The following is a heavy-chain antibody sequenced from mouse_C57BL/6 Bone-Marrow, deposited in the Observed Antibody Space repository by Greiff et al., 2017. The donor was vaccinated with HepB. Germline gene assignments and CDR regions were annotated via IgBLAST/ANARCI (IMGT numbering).Heavy chain of an antibody. V-gene: IGHV5-4*03. CDR1: GFTFSSYA. Sequence: EVKLEESGGGLVKPGGSLKLSCAASGFTFSSYAMSWVRQTPEKRLEWVATISDGGSYTYYPDNVKGRFTISRDNAKNNLYLQMSHLKSEDTAMYYCARKNGYYVDWYFDVWGTGTTVTVSS. J-gene: IGHJ1*03. D-gene: IGHD2-3*01. CDR3: ARKNGYYVDWYFDV. CDR2: ISDGGSYT.